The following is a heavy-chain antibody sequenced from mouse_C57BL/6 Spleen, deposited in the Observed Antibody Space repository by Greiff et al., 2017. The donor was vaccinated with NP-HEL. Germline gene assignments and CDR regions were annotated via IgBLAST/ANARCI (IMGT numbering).Heavy chain of an antibody. V-gene: IGHV1-76*01. CDR2: IYPRSGNT. Sequence: QVQLQQSGAELVRPGASVKLSCKTSGYTFTDYYINWVKQRPGQGLEWIARIYPRSGNTYYNEKFKGKATLTAEKSSSTAYMQLSSLTSEDSAVYFCARPLYYDYDETWFAYWGQVTLVTVSA. J-gene: IGHJ3*01. D-gene: IGHD2-4*01. CDR1: GYTFTDYY. CDR3: ARPLYYDYDETWFAY.